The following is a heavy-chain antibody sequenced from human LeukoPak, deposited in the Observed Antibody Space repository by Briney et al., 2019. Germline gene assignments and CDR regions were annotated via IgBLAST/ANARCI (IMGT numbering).Heavy chain of an antibody. CDR1: GGTFSSYA. J-gene: IGHJ6*02. V-gene: IGHV1-69*01. CDR2: IIPIFGTA. Sequence: GASVTVSCTASGGTFSSYAISWVRQAPGQGLEWMGGIIPIFGTANYAQKFQGRVTITADESTSTAYMELSSLRSEDTAVYYCARGSYYYGMDVWGQGTTVTVSS. CDR3: ARGSYYYGMDV.